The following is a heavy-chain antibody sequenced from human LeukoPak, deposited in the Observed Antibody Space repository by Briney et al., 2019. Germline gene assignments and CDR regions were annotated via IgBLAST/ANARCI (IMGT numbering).Heavy chain of an antibody. J-gene: IGHJ5*02. CDR1: GGSISSGSYY. CDR2: IYTSGST. V-gene: IGHV4-61*02. Sequence: PSQTLSLTCTVSGGSISSGSYYWSWIRQPAGKGLEWIGRIYTSGSTNYNPSLKGRVTISVDTSKNQFSLKLSSVTAADTAVYYCARDLATDSSGYRRKNWFDPWGQGTLVTVSS. CDR3: ARDLATDSSGYRRKNWFDP. D-gene: IGHD3-22*01.